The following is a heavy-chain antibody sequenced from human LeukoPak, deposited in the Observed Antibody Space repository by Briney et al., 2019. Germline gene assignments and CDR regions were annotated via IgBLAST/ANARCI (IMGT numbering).Heavy chain of an antibody. V-gene: IGHV1-24*01. CDR3: ARGVHDSSGYYY. D-gene: IGHD3-22*01. CDR2: FDPEDGET. J-gene: IGHJ4*02. Sequence: ASVKVSCKVSGYTLTELSMHWVRQAPGKGLEWMGGFDPEDGETIYAQKFQGRVTITADESTSTAYMELSSLRSEDTAVYYCARGVHDSSGYYYWGQGTLVTVSS. CDR1: GYTLTELS.